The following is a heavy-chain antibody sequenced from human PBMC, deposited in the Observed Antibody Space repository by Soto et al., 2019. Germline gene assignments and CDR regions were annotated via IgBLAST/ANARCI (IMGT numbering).Heavy chain of an antibody. Sequence: SETLSLTCAISGAPITWGDYSWNWIRQPPGKGLEWIGYIFHGGSTYYNPSLRSRVTISVDRSRTQFSLILNSVTAADTAVYYCARVGPWVPYYYDSSPYTFENWFDPWGQGTLVTVSS. CDR3: ARVGPWVPYYYDSSPYTFENWFDP. CDR2: IFHGGST. V-gene: IGHV4-30-2*01. J-gene: IGHJ5*02. CDR1: GAPITWGDYS. D-gene: IGHD3-22*01.